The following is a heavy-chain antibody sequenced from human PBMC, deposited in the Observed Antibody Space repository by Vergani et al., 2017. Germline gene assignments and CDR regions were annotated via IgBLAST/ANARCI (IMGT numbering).Heavy chain of an antibody. D-gene: IGHD2-21*01. CDR3: AKGGGGRAAFDI. V-gene: IGHV3-33*06. CDR2: IWYDGSNK. J-gene: IGHJ3*02. Sequence: QVQLVESGGGVVQPGRSLRLSCAASGFTFSSYGMHWVRQAPGKGLEWVAVIWYDGSNKYYADSVKGRFTISRDNSKNTLYLQMNSLRAEDTAVYYCAKGGGGRAAFDIWGQGTMVTVSS. CDR1: GFTFSSYG.